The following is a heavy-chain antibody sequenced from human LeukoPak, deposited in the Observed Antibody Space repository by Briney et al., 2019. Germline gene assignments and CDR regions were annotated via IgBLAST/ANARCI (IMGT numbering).Heavy chain of an antibody. V-gene: IGHV3-7*04. CDR1: GVTFSSYW. J-gene: IGHJ4*02. Sequence: PGGSLRLSCAASGVTFSSYWMSWVRQAPGKGLEWVANIKEDGSEKFYVDSVKGRFTISRDNAKTSVYLQMNSLRAEDTAVYYCARGLYSSGWSPLDYWGQGTLVTVSS. CDR3: ARGLYSSGWSPLDY. D-gene: IGHD6-19*01. CDR2: IKEDGSEK.